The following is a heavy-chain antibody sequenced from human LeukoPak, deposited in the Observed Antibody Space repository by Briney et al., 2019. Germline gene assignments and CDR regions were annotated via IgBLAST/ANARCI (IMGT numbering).Heavy chain of an antibody. Sequence: ASVKVSCKASGYTCTSYGISWVRQAPGQGLEWMGWISAYNGNTNYAQKLQGRVTMTTDTSTSTAYMELRSLRSDDTAVYYCARIAGTAPGSWFDPWGQGTLVTVSS. CDR2: ISAYNGNT. D-gene: IGHD1-20*01. V-gene: IGHV1-18*01. J-gene: IGHJ5*02. CDR1: GYTCTSYG. CDR3: ARIAGTAPGSWFDP.